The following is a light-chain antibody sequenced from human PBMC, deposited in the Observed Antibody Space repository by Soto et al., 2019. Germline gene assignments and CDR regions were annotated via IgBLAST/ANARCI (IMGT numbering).Light chain of an antibody. CDR3: QQYGSSPQT. V-gene: IGKV3-20*01. CDR2: GAS. J-gene: IGKJ1*01. Sequence: EIVLTQSPGTLSLSPGERATLSCRASQSVSSSSLAWYQQKPGQAPRLLIYGASSRSTGIPDRFSGTGSGTDFTLSISSLQPEDFAVYYCQQYGSSPQTFGQGAKVGIK. CDR1: QSVSSSS.